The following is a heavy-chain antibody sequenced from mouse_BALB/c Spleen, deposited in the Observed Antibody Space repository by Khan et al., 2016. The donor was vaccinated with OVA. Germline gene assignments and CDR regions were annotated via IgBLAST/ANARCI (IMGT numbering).Heavy chain of an antibody. V-gene: IGHV1S137*01. CDR3: ARGGKIAY. J-gene: IGHJ3*01. Sequence: QVQLQQSGAELVRPGVSVKISCKGSGYTFTDYAIHWVNQCHAKSLEWIGVISTYYGDVDYSQKFKGKATMTVDRSSSTAYMELDRLTSEECAIDCRARGGKIAYWGQGALVTVSA. CDR1: GYTFTDYA. CDR2: ISTYYGDV.